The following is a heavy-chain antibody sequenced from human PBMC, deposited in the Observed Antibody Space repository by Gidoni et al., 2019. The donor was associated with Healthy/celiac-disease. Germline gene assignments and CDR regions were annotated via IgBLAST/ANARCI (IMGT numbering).Heavy chain of an antibody. CDR2: IIPILGIA. J-gene: IGHJ4*02. D-gene: IGHD5-18*01. Sequence: QVQLVQSGAEVKKPGSSVKVSCKASGGTFSSYTISWVRQAPGQGLEWMGRIIPILGIANDAQKFQGRVTITADKSTSTAYMELSSLRSEDTAVYYCAREVGAMVAPDACYYFDYWGQGTLVTVSS. V-gene: IGHV1-69*08. CDR3: AREVGAMVAPDACYYFDY. CDR1: GGTFSSYT.